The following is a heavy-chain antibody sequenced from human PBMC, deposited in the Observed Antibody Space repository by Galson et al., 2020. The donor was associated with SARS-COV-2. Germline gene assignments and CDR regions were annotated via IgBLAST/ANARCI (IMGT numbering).Heavy chain of an antibody. J-gene: IGHJ2*01. Sequence: SETLSLTCTVSGYSVSTTNYWGWVRQPPGRGLEWIGSVYPSGTTYYNPSLKSRVTISVDTSKNQFSLRLDSVTAADTALYYCARQGVNMIVLVTVPGWYFDLWGRGTRVTVSS. V-gene: IGHV4-38-2*02. D-gene: IGHD3-22*01. CDR3: ARQGVNMIVLVTVPGWYFDL. CDR1: GYSVSTTNY. CDR2: VYPSGTT.